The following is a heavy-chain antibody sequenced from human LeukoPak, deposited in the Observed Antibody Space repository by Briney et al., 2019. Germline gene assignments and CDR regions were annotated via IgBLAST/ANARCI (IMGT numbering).Heavy chain of an antibody. V-gene: IGHV3-53*01. CDR2: MYSGGST. J-gene: IGHJ4*02. CDR3: TRVRNDYDGSGYFDY. CDR1: GFTVSRNY. D-gene: IGHD3-22*01. Sequence: GGSLRLSCAVSGFTVSRNYMTWVRQAPGKGLEWVSVMYSGGSTYYADSVKGRFTISRDNSKNTLYFQMNSLRVEDTAIYYCTRVRNDYDGSGYFDYWGQGTLATVSS.